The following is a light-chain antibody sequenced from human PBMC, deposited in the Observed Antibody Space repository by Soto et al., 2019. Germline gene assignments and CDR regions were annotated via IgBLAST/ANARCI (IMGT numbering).Light chain of an antibody. CDR2: DDS. Sequence: QSALTQPASVSGSPGQSIAISCTGTSSDVGAYNYVSWYQHHPGKAHKLLIYDDSYRPSGVYNRFSGSKSGNTASLTISGLQAEDEADYYGCSYTSRSVYVFGTGTKLTVL. CDR1: SSDVGAYNY. J-gene: IGLJ1*01. CDR3: CSYTSRSVYV. V-gene: IGLV2-14*03.